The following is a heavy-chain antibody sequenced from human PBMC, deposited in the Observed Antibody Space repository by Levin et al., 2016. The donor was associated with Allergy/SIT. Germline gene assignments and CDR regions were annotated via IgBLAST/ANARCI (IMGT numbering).Heavy chain of an antibody. CDR1: GGTFSSYA. CDR3: ASSGWGYSGYRPYGMDV. Sequence: SVKVSCKASGGTFSSYAISWVRQAPGQGLEWMGGIIPIFGTANYAQKFQGRVTITADESTSTAYMELSSLRSEDTAVYYCASSGWGYSGYRPYGMDVWGQGTTVTVSS. J-gene: IGHJ6*02. D-gene: IGHD5-12*01. V-gene: IGHV1-69*13. CDR2: IIPIFGTA.